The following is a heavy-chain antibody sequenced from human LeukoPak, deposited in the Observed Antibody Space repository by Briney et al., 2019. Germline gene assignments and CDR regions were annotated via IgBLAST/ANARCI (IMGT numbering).Heavy chain of an antibody. D-gene: IGHD5-18*01. Sequence: GGSLRLSCAASGFTFSSYWMSWARLAPGKGMGWVANIKQDGSEKYYVDPVKGRFTISRDNAKNSLYLQMNSLRAEDTAVYYCARGLEDTAMAHYFDYWGQGTLVTVSS. V-gene: IGHV3-7*01. J-gene: IGHJ4*02. CDR2: IKQDGSEK. CDR1: GFTFSSYW. CDR3: ARGLEDTAMAHYFDY.